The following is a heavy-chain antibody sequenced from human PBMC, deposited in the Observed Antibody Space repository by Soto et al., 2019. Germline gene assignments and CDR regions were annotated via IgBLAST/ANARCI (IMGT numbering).Heavy chain of an antibody. CDR3: ARTGIAAAGTLYDY. D-gene: IGHD6-13*01. V-gene: IGHV3-48*03. Sequence: PGGSLRLSCAASGFTFSSYEMNWVRQAPGKGLEWVSYISSSGSTIYYADSVKGRFTISRDNAKNSLYLQMNSLRAEDTAVYYCARTGIAAAGTLYDYWGQGTLVTVSS. CDR2: ISSSGSTI. CDR1: GFTFSSYE. J-gene: IGHJ4*02.